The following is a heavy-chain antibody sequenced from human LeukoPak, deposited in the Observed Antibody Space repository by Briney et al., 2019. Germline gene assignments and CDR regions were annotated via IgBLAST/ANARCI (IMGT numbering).Heavy chain of an antibody. V-gene: IGHV3-53*01. CDR1: GFTVSTNS. CDR2: IYSDNT. Sequence: GGSLRLSCTVSGFTVSTNSMSWVRQAPGKGLEWVSFIYSDNTHYSDSVKGRFTISRDNSKNTLYLQMNSLRAEDTAVYYCARRAGAYSHLYDYWGQGTLVTVSS. J-gene: IGHJ4*02. D-gene: IGHD4/OR15-4a*01. CDR3: ARRAGAYSHLYDY.